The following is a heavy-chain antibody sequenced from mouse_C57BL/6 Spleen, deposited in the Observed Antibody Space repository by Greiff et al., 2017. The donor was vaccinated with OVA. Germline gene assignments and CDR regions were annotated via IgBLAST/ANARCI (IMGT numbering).Heavy chain of an antibody. Sequence: VQLQQSGAELVRPGASVTLSCKASGYTFTDYEMHWVKQTPVHGLEWIGAIDPETGGTAYNQKFKGKAILTADKSSSTAYMELRSLTSEDSAVYYCTRYRGLLRYPFDYWGQGTTLTVSS. CDR1: GYTFTDYE. J-gene: IGHJ2*01. V-gene: IGHV1-15*01. CDR2: IDPETGGT. CDR3: TRYRGLLRYPFDY. D-gene: IGHD1-1*01.